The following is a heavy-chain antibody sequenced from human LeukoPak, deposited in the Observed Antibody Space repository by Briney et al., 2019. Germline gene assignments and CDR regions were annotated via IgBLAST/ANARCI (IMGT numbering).Heavy chain of an antibody. CDR2: ISYDGSNK. D-gene: IGHD6-19*01. CDR1: GFTISNFA. CDR3: ARGSVAVSGPFEY. Sequence: GRSLRLSRSASGFTISNFAMHWVRQAPGKGLEWVAVISYDGSNKHYADSVKGRFTISRDNSKNTLFLQMNSLRGEDTAVYYCARGSVAVSGPFEYWGQGTLGTVSS. V-gene: IGHV3-30-3*01. J-gene: IGHJ4*02.